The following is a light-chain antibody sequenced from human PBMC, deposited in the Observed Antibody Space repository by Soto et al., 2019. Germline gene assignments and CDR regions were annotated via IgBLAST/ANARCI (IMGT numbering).Light chain of an antibody. V-gene: IGKV1-17*01. CDR1: QGIRND. CDR3: LQKNIYPLT. Sequence: DIQMTQSPSSLSASVGDRVTITCRASQGIRNDLAWYQEKPGKAPKRLIYVASRLQSGVPSRFSGSGSGTEFTLTISSLQPEDSVTYYCLQKNIYPLTLGGGTKLRSN. J-gene: IGKJ4*01. CDR2: VAS.